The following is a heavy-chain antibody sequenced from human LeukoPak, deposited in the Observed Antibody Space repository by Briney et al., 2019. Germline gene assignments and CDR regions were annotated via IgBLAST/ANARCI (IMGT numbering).Heavy chain of an antibody. D-gene: IGHD3-22*01. CDR3: ARMYYYDSSGHYGYNWFDP. CDR2: IYYSGST. V-gene: IGHV4-59*04. J-gene: IGHJ5*02. CDR1: GGSISSYY. Sequence: PSETLSLTCTVSGGSISSYYWSWIRQPPGTGLEWIGTIYYSGSTYYNPSLKSRVTVSVNTSKNQFSLRLTSVTAADTAVYYCARMYYYDSSGHYGYNWFDPWGQGTLVTVSS.